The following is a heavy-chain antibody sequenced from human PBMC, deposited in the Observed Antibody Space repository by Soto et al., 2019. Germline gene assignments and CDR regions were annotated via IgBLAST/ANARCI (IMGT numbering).Heavy chain of an antibody. CDR2: TDPSDSYT. D-gene: IGHD3-10*01. CDR1: GYSFTSYW. CDR3: ASHNYGSGSRYYFYGMDV. J-gene: IGHJ6*02. Sequence: GESLKISCKGSGYSFTSYWISWVRQMPGKGLEWMGRTDPSDSYTNYSPSFQGHVTISADKSISTAYLQWSSLKASDPAMYYCASHNYGSGSRYYFYGMDVWGQGTTVTVSS. V-gene: IGHV5-10-1*01.